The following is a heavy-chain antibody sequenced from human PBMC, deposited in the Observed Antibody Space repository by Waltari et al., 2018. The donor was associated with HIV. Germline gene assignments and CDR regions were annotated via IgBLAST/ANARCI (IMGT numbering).Heavy chain of an antibody. CDR2: ISRNSVYE. Sequence: EVQVVESGGGLVKPGGSLRLSCVGSGFKFSLFSMTWVRQAPGKGLEWVSSISRNSVYEFYTDGLKGRVTVTRDNAKDSVFLQMDKMRVEDTAVYYCASGGWYSSSWTFDYWGQGTLVTVSS. CDR1: GFKFSLFS. D-gene: IGHD6-13*01. CDR3: ASGGWYSSSWTFDY. J-gene: IGHJ4*02. V-gene: IGHV3-21*01.